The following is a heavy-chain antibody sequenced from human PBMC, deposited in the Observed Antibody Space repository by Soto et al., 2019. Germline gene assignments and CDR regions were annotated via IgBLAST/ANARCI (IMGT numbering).Heavy chain of an antibody. Sequence: HPGGSLRLSCAASGFTFSSYAMSWVRQAPGKGLEWVSAISGSGGSTYYADSVKGRFTISRDNAKNSLYLQMNSLRAEDTAVYYCARDRYSYYDSWSGSLPYYYYGMDVWGQGTTVTVSS. CDR1: GFTFSSYA. V-gene: IGHV3-23*01. D-gene: IGHD3-3*01. CDR3: ARDRYSYYDSWSGSLPYYYYGMDV. CDR2: ISGSGGST. J-gene: IGHJ6*02.